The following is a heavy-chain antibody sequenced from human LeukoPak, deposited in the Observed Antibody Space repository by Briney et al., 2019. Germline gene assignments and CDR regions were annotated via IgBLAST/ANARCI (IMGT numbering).Heavy chain of an antibody. J-gene: IGHJ3*02. CDR3: ARERGDGLQGLPDAFDI. Sequence: GGSLRLSCAASGFTFSSYSMNWVRQAPEKGLEWVSAISSSGASKYYADSVKGRFTISRDNSKNTLYLQMNSLRAEDTAVYYCARERGDGLQGLPDAFDIWGQGTMVTVSS. D-gene: IGHD5-24*01. CDR2: ISSSGASK. V-gene: IGHV3-23*01. CDR1: GFTFSSYS.